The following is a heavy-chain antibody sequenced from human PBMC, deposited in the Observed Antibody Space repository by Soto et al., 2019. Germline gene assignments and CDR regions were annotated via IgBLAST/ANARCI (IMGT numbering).Heavy chain of an antibody. V-gene: IGHV1-24*01. D-gene: IGHD5-12*01. CDR1: GYTLTELS. J-gene: IGHJ4*02. CDR3: ATGHSRAEVAMIFDY. CDR2: FDPEDGET. Sequence: ASVQVSCKVSGYTLTELSMHWVRQAPGKGLEWMGGFDPEDGETIYAQKFQGRVTMTEDTSTDTAYMELSSLRSEDTAVYYCATGHSRAEVAMIFDYWGQGTLVPVSS.